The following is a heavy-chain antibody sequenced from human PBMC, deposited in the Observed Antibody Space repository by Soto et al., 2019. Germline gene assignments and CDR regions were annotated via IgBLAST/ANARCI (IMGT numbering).Heavy chain of an antibody. D-gene: IGHD3-3*01. Sequence: AGGSLRLSCAASGFTFDDYGMSWVRQAPGQGLEWVSGINWNGGSTGYADSVKGRFTISRDNAKNSLYLQMNSLRAEDTALYHCARVGYDFWSGYPNPLYYYYYMDVWGKGTTVTVSS. V-gene: IGHV3-20*01. CDR1: GFTFDDYG. CDR2: INWNGGST. J-gene: IGHJ6*03. CDR3: ARVGYDFWSGYPNPLYYYYYMDV.